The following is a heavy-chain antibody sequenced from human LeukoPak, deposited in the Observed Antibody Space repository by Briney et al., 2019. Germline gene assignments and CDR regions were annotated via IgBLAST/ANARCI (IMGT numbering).Heavy chain of an antibody. CDR1: GGSIAVNHYY. V-gene: IGHV4-39*02. CDR2: VLYTGNT. J-gene: IGHJ4*02. D-gene: IGHD6-6*01. CDR3: AREHRSSKYFDS. Sequence: KSSETLSLTCSVSGGSIAVNHYYWGWIRQPPGKGLEWIGSVLYTGNTYSNPSLRSRVTISVDTSKNEFSLKMNSVTAADTAVYYCAREHRSSKYFDSWGQGALMIVSS.